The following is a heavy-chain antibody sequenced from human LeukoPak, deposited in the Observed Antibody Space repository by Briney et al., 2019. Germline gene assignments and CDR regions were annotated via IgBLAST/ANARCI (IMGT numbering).Heavy chain of an antibody. CDR3: ARAVEMARATGYYYGMDV. V-gene: IGHV3-23*01. J-gene: IGHJ6*02. D-gene: IGHD5-24*01. CDR1: GFTFSRYA. CDR2: ISGSGGST. Sequence: GGSLRLSCAASGFTFSRYAMSWVRQAPGKGLEWVSAISGSGGSTYYADSVKGRFTISRDNSKNTLYLQMNSLRAEDTAVYYCARAVEMARATGYYYGMDVWGQGTTVSVSS.